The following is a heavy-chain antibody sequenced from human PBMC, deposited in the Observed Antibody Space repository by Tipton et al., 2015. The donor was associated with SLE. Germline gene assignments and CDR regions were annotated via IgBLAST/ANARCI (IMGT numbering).Heavy chain of an antibody. CDR3: ARVNRVAADVDF. D-gene: IGHD6-13*01. J-gene: IGHJ4*02. CDR2: IFHSGST. V-gene: IGHV4-59*12. Sequence: TLSLTCSVSGGSINIYYWSWVRQSPGEGLEWIGYIFHSGSTNSNPSLKSRVTISLDTSTNRLSLKLSSVIAADTAVYYCARVNRVAADVDFWGQGTLVAVSS. CDR1: GGSINIYY.